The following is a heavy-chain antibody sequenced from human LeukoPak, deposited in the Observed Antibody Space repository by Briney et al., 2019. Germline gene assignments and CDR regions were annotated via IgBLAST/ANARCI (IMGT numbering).Heavy chain of an antibody. Sequence: GGSLRLSCAASGFTFSSYSMNWVRQAPGKGLEWVSSISSSSSYIYYADSVKGRFTISRDNAKNSLYLQMNSLRAEDTAVYYCARVPYEGLRYFDWFRMDVWGKGTTVTVSS. CDR1: GFTFSSYS. CDR3: ARVPYEGLRYFDWFRMDV. V-gene: IGHV3-21*01. CDR2: ISSSSSYI. D-gene: IGHD3-9*01. J-gene: IGHJ6*04.